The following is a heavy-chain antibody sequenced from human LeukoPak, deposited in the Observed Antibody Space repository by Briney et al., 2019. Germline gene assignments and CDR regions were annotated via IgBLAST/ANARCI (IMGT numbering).Heavy chain of an antibody. CDR3: ARAGHYYDSSGYYNTETFFDY. J-gene: IGHJ4*02. CDR1: GGSISSGGYS. CDR2: IYHSGNT. Sequence: KPSQTLSLTCAVSGGSISSGGYSWSWIRQPPGKGLEWIGYIYHSGNTYYKPSLKSRVTISVDRSKNQFSLKLSSVTAADTAVYYCARAGHYYDSSGYYNTETFFDYWGQGTLVTVSS. V-gene: IGHV4-30-2*01. D-gene: IGHD3-22*01.